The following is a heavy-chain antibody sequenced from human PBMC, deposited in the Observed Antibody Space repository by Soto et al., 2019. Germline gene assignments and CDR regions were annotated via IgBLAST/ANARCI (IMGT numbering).Heavy chain of an antibody. CDR1: GYTFTSYD. D-gene: IGHD6-13*01. Sequence: ASVKVSCKASGYTFTSYDINWVRQATGQGLEWMGWMNPNSGNTGYAQKFQGRVTMTRNTSISTAYMELSSLRSEDTAVYYCARGRNXWGYSSSWYGGVYYFDYWGQGTLVTVSS. CDR2: MNPNSGNT. J-gene: IGHJ4*02. V-gene: IGHV1-8*01. CDR3: ARGRNXWGYSSSWYGGVYYFDY.